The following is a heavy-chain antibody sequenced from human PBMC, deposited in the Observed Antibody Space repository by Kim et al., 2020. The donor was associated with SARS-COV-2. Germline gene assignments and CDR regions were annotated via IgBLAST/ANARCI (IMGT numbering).Heavy chain of an antibody. J-gene: IGHJ2*01. CDR3: AKDSGGTTVTYWYFDL. Sequence: GGSLRLSCAASGFTFSSYGMHWVRQAPGKGLEWVAVIWYDGSNKYYADSVKGRFTISRDNSKNTLYLQMNSLRAEDTAVYYCAKDSGGTTVTYWYFDLWGRGTLVTVSS. D-gene: IGHD4-17*01. CDR1: GFTFSSYG. V-gene: IGHV3-33*06. CDR2: IWYDGSNK.